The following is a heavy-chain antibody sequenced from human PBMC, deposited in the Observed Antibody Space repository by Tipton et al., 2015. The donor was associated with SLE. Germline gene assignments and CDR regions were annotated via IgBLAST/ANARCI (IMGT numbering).Heavy chain of an antibody. J-gene: IGHJ2*01. V-gene: IGHV4-61*08. CDR3: ARDKDRGGSPWYFFDV. D-gene: IGHD6-13*01. CDR1: GGSISSGGYS. Sequence: TLSLTCTVSGGSISSGGYSWNWIRQTPGKGLEWIGYISYSGSTNYNPSLKSRVTISVDTSKNQFSLEMSSVTAADTAVYYGARDKDRGGSPWYFFDVWGRGTLVTVSS. CDR2: ISYSGST.